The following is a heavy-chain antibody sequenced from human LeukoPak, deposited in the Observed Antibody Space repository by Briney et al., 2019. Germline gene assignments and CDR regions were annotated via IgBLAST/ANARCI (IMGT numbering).Heavy chain of an antibody. D-gene: IGHD2-15*01. J-gene: IGHJ4*02. Sequence: SETLSLTCSVSGASINSHYWTWIRQPAGKGLEWIGRIYISGSTNYSPSLKSRVTMSVDTSKNQFSLNLISVTAAATAVYYCARALNPLPGTYYFDYWGQGILVTVSS. CDR3: ARALNPLPGTYYFDY. CDR1: GASINSHY. CDR2: IYISGST. V-gene: IGHV4-4*07.